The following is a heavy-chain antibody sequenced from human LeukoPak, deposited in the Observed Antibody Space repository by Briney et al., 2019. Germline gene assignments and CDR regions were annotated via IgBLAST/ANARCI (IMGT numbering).Heavy chain of an antibody. D-gene: IGHD3-22*01. CDR2: IYTSGST. CDR1: GGSISSYY. CDR3: ARLLSYYDSSGYYYGGVGDAFDI. Sequence: KPSETLSLTCTVSGGSISSYYWSWIRQPPGKGLEWIGYIYTSGSTNYNPSLKSRVTISVDTSKNQFSLKLSSVTAADTAVYYCARLLSYYDSSGYYYGGVGDAFDIWGQGTMVTVSS. V-gene: IGHV4-4*09. J-gene: IGHJ3*02.